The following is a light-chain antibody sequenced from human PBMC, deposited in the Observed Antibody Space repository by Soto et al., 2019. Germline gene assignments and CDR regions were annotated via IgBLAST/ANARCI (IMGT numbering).Light chain of an antibody. Sequence: DTVLTQSPGTLSLSPGERATLSCRASQSVTSTYLAWYQQKPGQAPRLLIYGASTRATGIPDRFSGGGSGTDFTLTISRLDPEDFAVYYCQQYAYPPWTFGHGTKVEV. V-gene: IGKV3-20*01. J-gene: IGKJ1*01. CDR2: GAS. CDR1: QSVTSTY. CDR3: QQYAYPPWT.